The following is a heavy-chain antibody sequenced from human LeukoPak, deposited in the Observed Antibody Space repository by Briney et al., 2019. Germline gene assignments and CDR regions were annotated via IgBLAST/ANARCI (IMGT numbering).Heavy chain of an antibody. CDR1: GFTFSSYG. CDR3: AKGAVAGTDY. CDR2: ISYDGSNK. J-gene: IGHJ4*02. Sequence: GGSLRLSCAASGFTFSSYGMHWVRQAPGKGLEWVAVISYDGSNKYYADSVKGRFTISGDNSKNTLYLQMNSLRAEDTAVYYCAKGAVAGTDYWGQGTLVTVSS. D-gene: IGHD6-19*01. V-gene: IGHV3-30*18.